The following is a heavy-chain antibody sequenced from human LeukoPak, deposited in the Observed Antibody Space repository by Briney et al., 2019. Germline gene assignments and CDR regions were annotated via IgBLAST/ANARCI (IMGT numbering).Heavy chain of an antibody. CDR2: INAGNGNT. D-gene: IGHD5-18*01. J-gene: IGHJ4*02. Sequence: ASVKVSCKASGYTFTSYAMHWVRQAPGQRLEWMGWINAGNGNTKYSQKFQGRVTITRDTSASTAYMELSSLRSDDTAVYYCARAPSGFTYGPGDHWGQGTLVTVSS. V-gene: IGHV1-3*01. CDR1: GYTFTSYA. CDR3: ARAPSGFTYGPGDH.